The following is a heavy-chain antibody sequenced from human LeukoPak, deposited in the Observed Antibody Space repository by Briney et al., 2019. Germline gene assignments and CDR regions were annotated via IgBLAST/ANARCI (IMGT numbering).Heavy chain of an antibody. CDR1: GFTFSSYA. Sequence: GGSLRLSCAASGFTFSSYAMSWVRQAPGKGLEWVSGTIGSGGSTFYADSVKGRFTISRDNSKNTLYLQMNSLRTEDTAVYYCVKARYCSGGSCYFDYWGQGTLVTVSS. CDR3: VKARYCSGGSCYFDY. CDR2: TIGSGGST. D-gene: IGHD2-15*01. V-gene: IGHV3-23*01. J-gene: IGHJ4*02.